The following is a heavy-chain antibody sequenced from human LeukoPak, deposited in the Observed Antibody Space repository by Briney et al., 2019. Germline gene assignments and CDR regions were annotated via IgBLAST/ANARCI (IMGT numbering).Heavy chain of an antibody. CDR2: IRHDGSYK. Sequence: GGSLRLSCVVSGFTFTSYGVHWVRQAPGKGLEWVAFIRHDGSYKDYADSVKGRFTISRDSSKNTLFLQMNRLRPEDAAVYYCAKAPVTTCRGAYCYPFDYWGQGTLVTVSS. J-gene: IGHJ4*02. D-gene: IGHD2-21*01. CDR1: GFTFTSYG. CDR3: AKAPVTTCRGAYCYPFDY. V-gene: IGHV3-30*02.